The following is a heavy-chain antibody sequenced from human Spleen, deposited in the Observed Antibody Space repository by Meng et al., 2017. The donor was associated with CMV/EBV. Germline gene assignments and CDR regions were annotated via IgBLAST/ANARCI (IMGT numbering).Heavy chain of an antibody. V-gene: IGHV3-30*02. CDR3: AKDRPNILGLDP. Sequence: GESLKISCAASGFTFSSFAMHWVRQAPGKGLEWVAYIGNDDGRTKYYPDSMRGRFTISRDNSKNTVYLQVDTLRTEDTAIYYCAKDRPNILGLDPWGQGTLVTVSS. D-gene: IGHD1/OR15-1a*01. J-gene: IGHJ5*02. CDR1: GFTFSSFA. CDR2: IGNDDGRTK.